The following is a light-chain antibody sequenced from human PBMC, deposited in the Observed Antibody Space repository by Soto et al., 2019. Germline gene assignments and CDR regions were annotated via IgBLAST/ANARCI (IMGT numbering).Light chain of an antibody. CDR2: GAS. J-gene: IGKJ1*01. CDR3: QQYNNWPPWT. CDR1: QSVSID. V-gene: IGKV3-15*01. Sequence: EIVMTQSPATLSVSPGERATLSCRASQSVSIDLAWYQQKPGQAPRLLIYGASTRATGIPARFSGSGSGTEFSLTISSLQSEEFAVYYCQQYNNWPPWTFGQETKLDSK.